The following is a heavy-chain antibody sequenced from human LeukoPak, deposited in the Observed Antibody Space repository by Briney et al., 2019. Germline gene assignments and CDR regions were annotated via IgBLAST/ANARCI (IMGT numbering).Heavy chain of an antibody. Sequence: GGSLRLSCAASGFTVTTNYITWVRQAPGKGLEWVSIIYSGGSSYYADSVKGRFTISRDNSKNTLYLQMNGLRAEDTAVYYCARVQYSSGWYEIDYWGQGTLVTVSS. CDR2: IYSGGSS. CDR3: ARVQYSSGWYEIDY. CDR1: GFTVTTNY. V-gene: IGHV3-53*01. J-gene: IGHJ4*02. D-gene: IGHD6-19*01.